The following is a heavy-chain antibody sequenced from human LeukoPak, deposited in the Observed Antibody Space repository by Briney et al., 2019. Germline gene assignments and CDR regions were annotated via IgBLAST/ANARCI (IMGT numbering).Heavy chain of an antibody. V-gene: IGHV3-23*01. CDR1: GFTFSTYA. CDR2: ISGSGSRT. D-gene: IGHD3-9*01. CDR3: ASPGYDILTPLDY. J-gene: IGHJ4*02. Sequence: PGGSLRLSCADSGFTFSTYAMSWVREAPGKGLEWVSTISGSGSRTYHVDSVKGRFIISRDNSKNTVYLQMNSLRAEDTALYFCASPGYDILTPLDYWGQGTLVTVSS.